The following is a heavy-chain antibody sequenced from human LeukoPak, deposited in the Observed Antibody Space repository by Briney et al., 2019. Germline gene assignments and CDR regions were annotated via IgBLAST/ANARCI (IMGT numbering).Heavy chain of an antibody. D-gene: IGHD3-3*01. CDR1: GYTFTGYY. CDR2: INPNSGGT. J-gene: IGHJ4*02. Sequence: ASVKVSCKAFGYTFTGYYMHWVRQAPGQGLEWMGWINPNSGGTNYAQKFQGRVTMTRDTSISTAYMELSRLRSDDTAVYYCARVDTIFGVARVSTQDDYRGQGTLVTVSS. V-gene: IGHV1-2*02. CDR3: ARVDTIFGVARVSTQDDY.